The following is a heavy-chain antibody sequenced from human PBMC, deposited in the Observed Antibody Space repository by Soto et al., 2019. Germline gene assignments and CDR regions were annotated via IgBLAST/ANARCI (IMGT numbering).Heavy chain of an antibody. CDR3: ARDGAPVTTESWFDP. J-gene: IGHJ5*02. CDR1: GGSISSYY. Sequence: LETRSLTCTVSGGSISSYYWSWIRQPPGKGLEWIGYIYYSGSTNYNPSLKSRVTISVDTSKNQFSLKLSSVTAADTAVYYCARDGAPVTTESWFDPRGQGTLVTVSS. CDR2: IYYSGST. V-gene: IGHV4-59*01. D-gene: IGHD4-17*01.